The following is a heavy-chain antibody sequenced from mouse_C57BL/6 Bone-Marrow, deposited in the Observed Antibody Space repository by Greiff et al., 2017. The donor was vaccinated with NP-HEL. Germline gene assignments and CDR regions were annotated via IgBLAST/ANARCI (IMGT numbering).Heavy chain of an antibody. CDR3: AREYYSNYVPFAY. J-gene: IGHJ3*01. CDR1: GYTFTSYW. V-gene: IGHV1-52*01. Sequence: QVQLQQPGAELVRPGSSVKLYCKASGYTFTSYWMHWVKQRPIQGLEWIGNIDPSDSETHYNQKFKDKATLTVDKSSSTAYMQLSSLTSEDSAVYYCAREYYSNYVPFAYWGQGTLVTVSA. D-gene: IGHD2-5*01. CDR2: IDPSDSET.